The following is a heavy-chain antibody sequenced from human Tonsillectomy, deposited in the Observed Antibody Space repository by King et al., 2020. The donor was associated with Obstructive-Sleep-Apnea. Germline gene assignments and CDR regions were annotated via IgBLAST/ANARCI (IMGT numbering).Heavy chain of an antibody. D-gene: IGHD3-22*01. CDR2: ISWNIGRI. J-gene: IGHJ4*02. CDR3: AKAYYDSVTVYFDY. V-gene: IGHV3-9*01. CDR1: GFTFDDYA. Sequence: VQLVESGGGLVQPGRSLRLSCAASGFTFDDYAMHWVRQAPGKGLEWVSGISWNIGRIGYADSVKGRFTISRDNAKNSLYLQMNILRAEDTALYYCAKAYYDSVTVYFDYWGQGTLVTVSS.